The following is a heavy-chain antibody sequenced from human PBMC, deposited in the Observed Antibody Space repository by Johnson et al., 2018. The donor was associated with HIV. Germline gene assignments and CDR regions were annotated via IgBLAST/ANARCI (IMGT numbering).Heavy chain of an antibody. D-gene: IGHD6-6*01. V-gene: IGHV3-64*01. CDR3: ARAGGSSLAFDI. CDR1: GFTFSSYA. CDR2: IRSNGGST. Sequence: MLLVESGGGLVQPGGSLRLSCAASGFTFSSYAMHWVRQAPGKGLEYVSAIRSNGGSTYYANSVKGRFTISRDNSKNTLYLQMGSLRAEDMAVYYCARAGGSSLAFDIWGQGTMVTVSS. J-gene: IGHJ3*02.